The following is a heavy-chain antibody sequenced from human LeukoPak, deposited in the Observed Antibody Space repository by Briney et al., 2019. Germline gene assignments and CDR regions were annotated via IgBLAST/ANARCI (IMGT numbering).Heavy chain of an antibody. CDR3: AREALGYRGYDPDYFDS. CDR2: ISNDGSST. CDR1: GLTFSSHW. J-gene: IGHJ4*02. D-gene: IGHD5-12*01. Sequence: GGSLRLSCAASGLTFSSHWMHWVRQAPGKGLVWVSRISNDGSSTTYADSVKGRFTISRDNAKNMLYLQVSSLRAEDTAVYYCAREALGYRGYDPDYFDSWGQGTLVIVSS. V-gene: IGHV3-74*01.